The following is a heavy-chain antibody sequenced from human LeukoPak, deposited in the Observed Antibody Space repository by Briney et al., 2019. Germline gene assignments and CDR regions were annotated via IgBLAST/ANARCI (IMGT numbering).Heavy chain of an antibody. CDR2: INYSGST. Sequence: SETLSLTCTVSGASIRNSYYYWGWICQPPGKGLEWIGSINYSGSTYYNPSLKSRVTISVDTSKNQFSLKLSSVTAADTAVYYCARRLGYCSGGSCVAWYFDLWGRGTLVTVSS. V-gene: IGHV4-39*07. CDR3: ARRLGYCSGGSCVAWYFDL. J-gene: IGHJ2*01. D-gene: IGHD2-15*01. CDR1: GASIRNSYYY.